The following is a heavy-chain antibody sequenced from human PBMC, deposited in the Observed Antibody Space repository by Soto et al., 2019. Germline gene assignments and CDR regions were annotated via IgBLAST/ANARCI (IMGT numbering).Heavy chain of an antibody. CDR1: GFTFSSYA. D-gene: IGHD6-13*01. CDR2: IWYDGSNK. CDR3: ARDLDSIAAAGDAFDI. J-gene: IGHJ3*02. V-gene: IGHV3-33*08. Sequence: PGGSLRLSCAVSGFTFSSYAMSWVRQAPGKGLEWVAVIWYDGSNKYYADSVKGRFTISRDNSKDTLYLQMNSLRAEDTAVYYCARDLDSIAAAGDAFDIWGQGTMVTVSS.